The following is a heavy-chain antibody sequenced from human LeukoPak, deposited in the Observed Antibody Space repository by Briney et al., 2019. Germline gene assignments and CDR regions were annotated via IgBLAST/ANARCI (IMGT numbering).Heavy chain of an antibody. CDR3: ARDLKAYSSSGGVDY. CDR1: GFTFSSYS. V-gene: IGHV3-48*01. D-gene: IGHD6-13*01. CDR2: ISSSSTTT. Sequence: GGSLRLSCAASGFTFSSYSMNWVRQAPGKGLEWVSYISSSSTTTYYADSVKGRFTISRDSARNSLYLQMNSLTAEDTAVYYCARDLKAYSSSGGVDYWGQGTPVTVSS. J-gene: IGHJ4*02.